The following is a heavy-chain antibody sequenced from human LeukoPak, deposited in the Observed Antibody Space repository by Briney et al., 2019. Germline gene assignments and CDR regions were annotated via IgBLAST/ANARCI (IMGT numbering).Heavy chain of an antibody. D-gene: IGHD2-21*02. V-gene: IGHV3-30*18. CDR3: AKRCGGDCYQDDAFDI. J-gene: IGHJ3*02. CDR2: ISYDGSNK. CDR1: GFTFSSYG. Sequence: PGGSLRLSCAASGFTFSSYGMHWVRQAPGKGLEWVAVISYDGSNKYYADSVKGRFTISRDNSKNTLYLQMNSLRAEDTAVYYCAKRCGGDCYQDDAFDIWGQGTMVTVSS.